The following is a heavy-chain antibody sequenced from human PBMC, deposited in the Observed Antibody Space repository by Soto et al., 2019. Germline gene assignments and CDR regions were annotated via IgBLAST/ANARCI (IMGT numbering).Heavy chain of an antibody. J-gene: IGHJ4*02. CDR3: AKDENSYDSSGYFSPFDF. CDR2: ISGTDGST. D-gene: IGHD3-22*01. Sequence: GGSLRLSCAASGFTFSSYAMSWVRQAPGKGLEWVSGISGTDGSTYYADSVKGRFTIPRDNSKNTLFLLMNSLRAEDTAVYYCAKDENSYDSSGYFSPFDFWGQGILVTVS. CDR1: GFTFSSYA. V-gene: IGHV3-23*01.